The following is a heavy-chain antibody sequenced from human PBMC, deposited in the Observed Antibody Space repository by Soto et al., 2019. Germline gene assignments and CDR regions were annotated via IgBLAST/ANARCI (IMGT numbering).Heavy chain of an antibody. CDR1: GLTFSSYA. J-gene: IGHJ1*01. V-gene: IGHV3-64D*06. CDR3: LKDPGAVNGDAYFQH. D-gene: IGHD6-19*01. CDR2: ISSNEGTT. Sequence: PGASARLSCSPSGLTFSSYAMHWVRQAPGKRLEYASVISSNEGTTYYVDSVQGRFIISRDNSKNTLHLQMTSLKTQYTDVFYCLKDPGAVNGDAYFQHSGLGTLVTGFS.